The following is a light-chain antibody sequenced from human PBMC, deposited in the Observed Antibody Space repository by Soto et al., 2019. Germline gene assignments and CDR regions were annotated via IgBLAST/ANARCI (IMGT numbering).Light chain of an antibody. J-gene: IGLJ1*01. CDR1: GSDIGNYNY. Sequence: QSALAQPPSASRSPGQSVTISCTGTGSDIGNYNYVSWYQHHPGKAPKLIIYEVTERPSGVPDRFSGSKSGNTASLTVSGLQAEDEADYYCSSYGGRNNIVFGTGTKVTVL. V-gene: IGLV2-8*02. CDR2: EVT. CDR3: SSYGGRNNIV.